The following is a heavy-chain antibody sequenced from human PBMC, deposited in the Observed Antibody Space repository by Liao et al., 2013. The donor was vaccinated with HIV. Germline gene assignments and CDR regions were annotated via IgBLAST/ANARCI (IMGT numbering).Heavy chain of an antibody. CDR3: ARDHQYYDILTGYSIPFDY. Sequence: QLQLQESGPGLVTPSETLSLTCTVSGGSISSSSYYWGWIRQPPGRGLEWIGNIYYSGNTYYNPSLKSRVTISVDTSKNQFSLKLSSVTAADTAVYYCARDHQYYDILTGYSIPFDYWGQGALVTVSS. CDR2: IYYSGNT. D-gene: IGHD3-9*01. CDR1: GGSISSSSYY. J-gene: IGHJ4*02. V-gene: IGHV4-39*07.